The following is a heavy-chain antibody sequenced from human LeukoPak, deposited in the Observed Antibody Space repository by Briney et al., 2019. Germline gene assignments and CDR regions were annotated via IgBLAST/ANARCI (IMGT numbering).Heavy chain of an antibody. CDR1: GGTFSSYA. CDR3: ARAVDGYNYVRYDY. CDR2: IIPIFGTA. D-gene: IGHD5-24*01. V-gene: IGHV1-69*13. Sequence: SVKVSCKASGGTFSSYATSWVRQAPGQGLEWMGGIIPIFGTANYAQKFQGRVTITADESTSTAYMELSSLRSEDAAVYYCARAVDGYNYVRYDYWGQGTLVTVSS. J-gene: IGHJ4*02.